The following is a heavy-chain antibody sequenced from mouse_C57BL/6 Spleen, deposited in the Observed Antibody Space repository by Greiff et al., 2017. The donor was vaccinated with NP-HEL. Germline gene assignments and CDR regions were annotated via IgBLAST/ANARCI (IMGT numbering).Heavy chain of an antibody. V-gene: IGHV5-17*01. D-gene: IGHD2-2*01. J-gene: IGHJ2*01. CDR3: ARYYGYAYYFDY. Sequence: EVKLMESGGGLVKPGGSLKLSCAASGFTFSDYGMHWVRQAPEKGLEWVAYISSGSSTIYYADTVKGRFTISRDNAKNTLFLQMTSLRSEDTAMYYCARYYGYAYYFDYWGQGTTLTVSS. CDR2: ISSGSSTI. CDR1: GFTFSDYG.